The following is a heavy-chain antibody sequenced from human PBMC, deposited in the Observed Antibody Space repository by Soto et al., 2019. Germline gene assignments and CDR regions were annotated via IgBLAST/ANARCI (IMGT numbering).Heavy chain of an antibody. J-gene: IGHJ1*01. D-gene: IGHD2-21*02. CDR2: IYYSGST. Sequence: SETLSLTCAVSGGSISSGGYSWSWIRQPPGKGLEWIGYIYYSGSTNYNPSLKSRVTISVDTSKNQFSLKLSSVTAADTAVYYCARLFCGGDCYSIRAEYFQHWGQGTLVTVSS. CDR3: ARLFCGGDCYSIRAEYFQH. V-gene: IGHV4-61*08. CDR1: GGSISSGGYS.